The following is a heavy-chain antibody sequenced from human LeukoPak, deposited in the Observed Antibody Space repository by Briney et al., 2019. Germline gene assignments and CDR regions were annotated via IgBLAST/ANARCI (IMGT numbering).Heavy chain of an antibody. V-gene: IGHV4-4*07. CDR1: DGSISSYY. Sequence: SETLSLTCTVSDGSISSYYWSWIRQPAGKGLEWIGRIYTSGSPNYNPSLKSRVTMSVDTSKNQFSLKLSSVTAADTAVYYCARSFMEWNNWFDPWGQGTLVTVSS. D-gene: IGHD3-3*01. J-gene: IGHJ5*02. CDR2: IYTSGSP. CDR3: ARSFMEWNNWFDP.